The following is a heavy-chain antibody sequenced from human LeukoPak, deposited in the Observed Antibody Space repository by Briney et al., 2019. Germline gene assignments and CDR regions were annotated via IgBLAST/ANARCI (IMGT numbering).Heavy chain of an antibody. CDR1: GYTFTSYG. Sequence: GASVKVSCKASGYTFTSYGISWVRQAPGQGLEWMGWISAYNGNTNYAQKLQGRVTMTTDTSTSTAYMELRSLRSDDTAVYYCARERGCSSTSCPSWFDPWGQGTLVTVSS. CDR2: ISAYNGNT. CDR3: ARERGCSSTSCPSWFDP. J-gene: IGHJ5*02. D-gene: IGHD2-2*01. V-gene: IGHV1-18*01.